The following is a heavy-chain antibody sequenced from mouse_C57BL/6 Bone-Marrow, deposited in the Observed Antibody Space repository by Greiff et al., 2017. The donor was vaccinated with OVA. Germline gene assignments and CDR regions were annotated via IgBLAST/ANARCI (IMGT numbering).Heavy chain of an antibody. CDR2: IDPENGDT. D-gene: IGHD1-1*01. CDR3: TTLLRAMDY. Sequence: EVKVVESGAELVRPGASVKLSCTASGFNIKDDYMHWVKQRPEQGLEWIGWIDPENGDTEYASKFQGKATITADTSSNTAYLQLSSLTSEDTAVYYCTTLLRAMDYWGQGTSVTVSS. J-gene: IGHJ4*01. CDR1: GFNIKDDY. V-gene: IGHV14-4*01.